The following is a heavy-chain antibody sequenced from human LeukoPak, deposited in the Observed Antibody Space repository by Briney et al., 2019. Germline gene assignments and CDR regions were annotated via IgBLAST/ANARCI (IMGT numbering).Heavy chain of an antibody. J-gene: IGHJ4*02. V-gene: IGHV4-34*01. CDR2: INHSGST. CDR1: GGSFSGYY. D-gene: IGHD5-18*01. Sequence: SETLSLTCAVYGGSFSGYYWSWIRQPPGKGLEWIGEINHSGSTNYNPSLKSRVTISVDTSKNQFSLKLTSVTAADTAVYYCARGRYSYGQGYFDYWGQGALVTVTS. CDR3: ARGRYSYGQGYFDY.